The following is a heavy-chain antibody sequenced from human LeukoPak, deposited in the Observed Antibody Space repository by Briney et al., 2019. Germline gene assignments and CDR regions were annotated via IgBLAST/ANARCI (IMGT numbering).Heavy chain of an antibody. CDR2: ISSSGSYI. D-gene: IGHD3/OR15-3a*01. CDR3: AREGVDYYFDY. CDR1: GFTFSSYA. V-gene: IGHV3-21*01. Sequence: PGGSLRLSCAASGFTFSSYAMSWVRQAPGKGLEWVSSISSSGSYIYYADSVKGRFTISRDNAKNSLSLQMNSLRAEDTAVYYCAREGVDYYFDYWGQGTLVTVSS. J-gene: IGHJ4*02.